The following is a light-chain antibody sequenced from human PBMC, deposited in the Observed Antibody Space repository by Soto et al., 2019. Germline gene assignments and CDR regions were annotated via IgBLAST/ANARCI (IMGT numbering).Light chain of an antibody. CDR2: GAS. J-gene: IGKJ1*01. V-gene: IGKV3-15*01. CDR3: QQYFDWPRT. CDR1: QSISNH. Sequence: EVVLTQSPVTLSVSPGEGATLSCRASQSISNHLAWYQQRPGQAPRVLIYGASTRATGIPARFSGSGSGTEFTFSISSLQSEDFGLYYRQQYFDWPRTFGQGTRVEI.